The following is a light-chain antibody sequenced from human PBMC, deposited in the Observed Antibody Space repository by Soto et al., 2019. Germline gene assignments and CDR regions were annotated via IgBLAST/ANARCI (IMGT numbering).Light chain of an antibody. CDR3: QVRTNWSIA. CDR1: QSFNSIY. CDR2: GAS. V-gene: IGKV3D-20*02. J-gene: IGKJ5*01. Sequence: EIGVSQSPCTLSLSTGERATLSCRASQSFNSIYLAWYQQKPGQAPRLLIYGASSRATGIPDRFSGSGSGTDFTLTINNLEPEDFAVYYCQVRTNWSIAFGRGTRLEI.